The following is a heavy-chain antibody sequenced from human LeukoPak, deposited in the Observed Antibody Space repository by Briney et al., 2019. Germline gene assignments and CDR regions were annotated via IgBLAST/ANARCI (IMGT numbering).Heavy chain of an antibody. CDR2: MNPNSGNT. CDR1: GYTFTGYY. V-gene: IGHV1-8*02. Sequence: ASVKVSCKASGYTFTGYYMHWVRQATGQGLEWMGWMNPNSGNTVYAQNFQGRVTMARNTSISTAYMELSSLRSEDTAVYFCARRPASTDFDFWGQGTLVTVSS. CDR3: ARRPASTDFDF. J-gene: IGHJ4*02. D-gene: IGHD2-2*01.